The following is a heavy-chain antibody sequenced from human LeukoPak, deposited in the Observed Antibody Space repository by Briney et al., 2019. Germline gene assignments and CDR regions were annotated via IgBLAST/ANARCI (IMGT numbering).Heavy chain of an antibody. CDR2: ISGSGGST. Sequence: GGSLRLSCAASGFTFSSYAMSWVRQAPGKGLEWVSAISGSGGSTDYTDSVKGRFTISRDNSKNTLYLQMNSLRAEDTAVYYCAKPGSDYYDSSGYYYYFDYWGQGTLVTVSS. CDR1: GFTFSSYA. CDR3: AKPGSDYYDSSGYYYYFDY. D-gene: IGHD3-22*01. V-gene: IGHV3-23*01. J-gene: IGHJ4*02.